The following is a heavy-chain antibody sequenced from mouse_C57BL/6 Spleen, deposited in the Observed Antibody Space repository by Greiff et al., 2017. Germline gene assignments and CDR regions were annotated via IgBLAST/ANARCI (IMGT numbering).Heavy chain of an antibody. CDR2: ISYDGSN. CDR3: AGHYYGSSLDY. J-gene: IGHJ2*01. CDR1: GYSITSGYY. D-gene: IGHD1-1*01. V-gene: IGHV3-6*01. Sequence: EVKLLESGPGLVKPSQSLSLTCSVTGYSITSGYYWNWIRQFPGNKLEWMGYISYDGSNNYNPSLKNRISITRDTSKNQFFLKLNSVTTEDTATYYCAGHYYGSSLDYWGQGTTLTVSS.